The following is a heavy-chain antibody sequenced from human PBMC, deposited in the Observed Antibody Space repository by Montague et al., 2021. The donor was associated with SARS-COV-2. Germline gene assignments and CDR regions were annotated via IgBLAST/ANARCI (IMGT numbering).Heavy chain of an antibody. J-gene: IGHJ4*02. CDR1: GFTFSNYE. D-gene: IGHD5-18*01. CDR3: AREDTYGYWSSYFDL. CDR2: ISRSGDTI. Sequence: SLRLSCATSGFTFSNYEMNWVRQAPGKGLEWVSYISRSGDTIYYADSVMGRFTISRDNAKNSLYLQLNSLRAEDTAVYYCAREDTYGYWSSYFDLWGRGTLVTVSS. V-gene: IGHV3-48*03.